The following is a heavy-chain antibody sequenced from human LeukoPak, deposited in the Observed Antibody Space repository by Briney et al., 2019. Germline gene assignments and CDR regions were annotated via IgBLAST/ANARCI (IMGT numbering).Heavy chain of an antibody. CDR2: IYPGDSDT. CDR3: ARLTGEGRLVVTAIFDVMGFDGMDV. V-gene: IGHV5-51*01. CDR1: GYSFTSYW. J-gene: IGHJ6*02. Sequence: GESLKISCKGSGYSFTSYWIGWVCQMPGKGLEWMGIIYPGDSDTRYSPSLQGQVTISADKSISTAYLQWSSLKASDTAMYYCARLTGEGRLVVTAIFDVMGFDGMDVWGQGTTVTVSS. D-gene: IGHD2-21*02.